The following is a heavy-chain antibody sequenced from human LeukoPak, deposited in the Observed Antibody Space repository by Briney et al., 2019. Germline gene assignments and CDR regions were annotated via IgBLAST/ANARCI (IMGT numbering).Heavy chain of an antibody. CDR2: ISYDGSNK. CDR1: GFTFSSYA. J-gene: IGHJ4*02. V-gene: IGHV3-30-3*01. Sequence: PGGSLRLSCAASGFTFSSYAMHWVRQAPGKGLEWVAVISYDGSNKYYADSVKGRFTISRDNSKNTLYLQMNSLRAEDTAVYYCARPDLGYCSSTSCYPYWGQGTLVTVSS. CDR3: ARPDLGYCSSTSCYPY. D-gene: IGHD2-2*01.